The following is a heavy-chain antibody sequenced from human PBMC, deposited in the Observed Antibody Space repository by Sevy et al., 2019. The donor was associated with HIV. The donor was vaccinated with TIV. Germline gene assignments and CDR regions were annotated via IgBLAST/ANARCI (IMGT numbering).Heavy chain of an antibody. CDR3: APFTMVRGAIGWFDP. CDR2: IYWDDDE. V-gene: IGHV2-5*02. J-gene: IGHJ5*02. Sequence: SGPTLVKPTQTLTLTCTFSGFSLSTTGVGVGWIRQPPGKALEWLALIYWDDDERYRPSLKSRLTISKDNSKNQVVLTMTNMDPMDTATFYCAPFTMVRGAIGWFDPWGQGTLVTVSS. CDR1: GFSLSTTGVG. D-gene: IGHD3-10*01.